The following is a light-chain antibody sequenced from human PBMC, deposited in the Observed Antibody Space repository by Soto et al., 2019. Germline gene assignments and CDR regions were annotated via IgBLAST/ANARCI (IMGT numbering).Light chain of an antibody. V-gene: IGKV3-15*01. CDR2: GAS. J-gene: IGKJ4*01. CDR3: QQYNNWGGRLT. CDR1: QSVSSN. Sequence: EIVMTQSPATLSVSPGERATLSCRASQSVSSNLAWYQQKPGQAPRLLIYGASTRATGIPARFSGSGSGTEFTLTISSLQSEDFAVYYCQQYNNWGGRLTFGGGTKVEIK.